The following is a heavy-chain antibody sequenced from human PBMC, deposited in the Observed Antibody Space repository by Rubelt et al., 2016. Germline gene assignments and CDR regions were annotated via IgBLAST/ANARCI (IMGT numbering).Heavy chain of an antibody. CDR2: ISGSGGST. Sequence: PGGSLRLSCAASGFTFSTYGMTWVRQAPGKGMEWVSAISGSGGSTYYADSVKGRFTISRDNSKNTLYLQMNSLRAEDTAVYYCARIGYSSNCFDDWGQGALATVSS. CDR3: ARIGYSSNCFDD. D-gene: IGHD2-2*01. V-gene: IGHV3-23*01. J-gene: IGHJ4*02. CDR1: GFTFSTYG.